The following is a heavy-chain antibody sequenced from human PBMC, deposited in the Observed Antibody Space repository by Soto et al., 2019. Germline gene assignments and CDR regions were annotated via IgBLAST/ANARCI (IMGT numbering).Heavy chain of an antibody. V-gene: IGHV3-74*01. J-gene: IGHJ4*02. CDR2: INNDGSST. CDR1: GFTFSSYW. CDR3: ARGLYYYDSSGYWGY. Sequence: GGSLRLSCAASGFTFSSYWMNWVRHAPGKGLVWVSRINNDGSSTYYADSVKGRFTISRDNAKNSLYLQMNSLRDEDTAVYYCARGLYYYDSSGYWGYWGQGTLVTVSS. D-gene: IGHD3-22*01.